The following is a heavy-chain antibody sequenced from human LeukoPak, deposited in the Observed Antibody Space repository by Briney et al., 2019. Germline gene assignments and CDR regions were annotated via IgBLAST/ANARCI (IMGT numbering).Heavy chain of an antibody. D-gene: IGHD3-10*02. CDR3: AELGITMIGGV. V-gene: IGHV3-48*04. J-gene: IGHJ6*04. Sequence: GGSLRLSCSASTFTFNNFGMHWVRQAPGKGLEWVSYISSSGSTIYYADSVKGRFTISRDNAKNSLYLQMNSLRAEDTAVYYCAELGITMIGGVWGKGTTVTISS. CDR1: TFTFNNFG. CDR2: ISSSGSTI.